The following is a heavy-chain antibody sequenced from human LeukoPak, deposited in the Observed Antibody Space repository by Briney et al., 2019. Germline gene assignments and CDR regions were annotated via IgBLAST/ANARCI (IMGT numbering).Heavy chain of an antibody. V-gene: IGHV1-69*13. CDR3: ASFSYDGSGSYIDY. CDR1: GGTFSSYA. CDR2: IIPIFGTA. Sequence: ASVKVSCKASGGTFSSYAISWVRQAPGQGLEWMGGIIPIFGTADYAQKFQGRVTITADESTSTAYMELSSLRSEDTAVYYCASFSYDGSGSYIDYWGQGTLVTVSS. J-gene: IGHJ4*02. D-gene: IGHD3-10*01.